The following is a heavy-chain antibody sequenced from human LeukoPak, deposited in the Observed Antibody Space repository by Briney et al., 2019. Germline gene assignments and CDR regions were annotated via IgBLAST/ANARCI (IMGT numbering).Heavy chain of an antibody. CDR1: GYSFTSYW. J-gene: IGHJ4*02. CDR3: ARHGVATIPHFDY. V-gene: IGHV5-51*01. Sequence: GESLKIFCKGSGYSFTSYWIGWVRQMPGKGLEWMGIIYPGDSDTRYSPSFQGQVTISADKSISTAYLQWSSLKASDTAMYYCARHGVATIPHFDYWGQGTLVTVSS. CDR2: IYPGDSDT. D-gene: IGHD5-12*01.